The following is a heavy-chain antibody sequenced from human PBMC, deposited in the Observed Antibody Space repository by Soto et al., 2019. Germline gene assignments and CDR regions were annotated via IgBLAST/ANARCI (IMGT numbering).Heavy chain of an antibody. J-gene: IGHJ5*01. CDR3: ARPPPPLCRFDS. CDR2: INGGSGST. D-gene: IGHD2-2*01. V-gene: IGHV1-3*01. CDR1: GYTFANYA. Sequence: QLVQSGAEVKKPGASVKVSCKASGYTFANYAMQWVRQAPGQRLEWMGWINGGSGSTRYSQNFQGRLTITRDSSANTVYMELSSLRSGDTAIYYCARPPPPLCRFDSWGQGTLVTVSS.